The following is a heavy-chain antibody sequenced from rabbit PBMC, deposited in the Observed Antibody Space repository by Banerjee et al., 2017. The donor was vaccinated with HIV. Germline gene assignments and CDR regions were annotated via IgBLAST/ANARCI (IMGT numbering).Heavy chain of an antibody. D-gene: IGHD2-1*01. J-gene: IGHJ4*01. Sequence: QEQLVESGGGLVTLGGSLTLTCKASGFSFSSGYDMCWVRQAPGKGLEWIACINTISGDTVYATWAKGRLTISKTSSTTVTLQMTSLTAADTATYFCAREESDGGGHLKLWGPGTLVTVS. CDR1: GFSFSSGYD. V-gene: IGHV1S45*01. CDR2: INTISGDT. CDR3: AREESDGGGHLKL.